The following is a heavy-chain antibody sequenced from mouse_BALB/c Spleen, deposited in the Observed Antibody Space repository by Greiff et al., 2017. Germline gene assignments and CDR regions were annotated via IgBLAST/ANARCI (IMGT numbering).Heavy chain of an antibody. V-gene: IGHV5-9-3*01. Sequence: EVKLEESGGGLVQPGGSLKLSCAASGFTFSSYAMSWVRQTPEKRLEWVATISSGGSYTYYPDSVKGRFTISRDNAKNTLYLQMSSLRSEDTAMYYCASHEGFGAMDYWGQGTSVTVSS. J-gene: IGHJ4*01. CDR1: GFTFSSYA. CDR3: ASHEGFGAMDY. CDR2: ISSGGSYT.